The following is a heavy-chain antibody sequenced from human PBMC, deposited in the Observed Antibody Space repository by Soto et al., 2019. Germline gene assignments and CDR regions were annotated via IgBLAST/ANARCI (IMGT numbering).Heavy chain of an antibody. CDR3: AGVRGHAFDI. D-gene: IGHD3-10*01. V-gene: IGHV4-31*03. CDR1: GGSINSGDYH. Sequence: QVQLQESGPGLVKPSQTLSLNCSVSGGSINSGDYHWSWIRQHAGQGLEWIGYIYYSGTTYYNPSIQSRVTISIDTSKNQFSLEMTSVTAADTAVYYCAGVRGHAFDIRGQGKMVTVSS. J-gene: IGHJ3*02. CDR2: IYYSGTT.